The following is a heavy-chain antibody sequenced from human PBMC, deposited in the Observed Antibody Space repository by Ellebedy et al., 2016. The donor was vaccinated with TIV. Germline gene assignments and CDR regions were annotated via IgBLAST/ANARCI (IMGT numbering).Heavy chain of an antibody. CDR1: GGSISSFY. CDR2: IYYSGRT. V-gene: IGHV4-59*08. J-gene: IGHJ4*02. Sequence: MPSETLSLTCTVSGGSISSFYWSWIRQPPGKGLEWIGYIYYSGRTNYNPSLKSRVTISVDTSKSQFSLKLSSVTAPDTAVYYCARQGRTRFSSFDYWGQGTLVTVSS. CDR3: ARQGRTRFSSFDY. D-gene: IGHD1-1*01.